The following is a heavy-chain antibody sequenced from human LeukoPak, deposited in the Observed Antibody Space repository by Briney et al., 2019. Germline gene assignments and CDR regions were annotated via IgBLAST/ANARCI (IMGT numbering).Heavy chain of an antibody. CDR2: INPNSGGT. Sequence: ASVTVSCKASGYTFTGYYMHWVRQAPGQGLEWMGWINPNSGGTNYAQKFQGRVTMTRDTSISTAYMELSRLRSDDTAVYYCARGRYCSSTSCYTTPEYYFDYWGQGTLVTVSS. D-gene: IGHD2-2*02. CDR3: ARGRYCSSTSCYTTPEYYFDY. V-gene: IGHV1-2*02. J-gene: IGHJ4*02. CDR1: GYTFTGYY.